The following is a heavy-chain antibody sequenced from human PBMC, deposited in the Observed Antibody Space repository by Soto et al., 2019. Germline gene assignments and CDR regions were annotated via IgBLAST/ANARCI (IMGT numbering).Heavy chain of an antibody. J-gene: IGHJ4*02. CDR1: GITFTNYW. CDR3: GSVFEQ. CDR2: VDSDGRGT. V-gene: IGHV3-74*01. D-gene: IGHD6-25*01. Sequence: EVQLVESGGGSVQPGGSLRLSCVASGITFTNYWMHWVRQVPGKGLVWVARVDSDGRGTSYADFVKGRFTISRDNAKNTLYLQMDTLRVEDAGMYYCGSVFEQWGQGIPVTVSS.